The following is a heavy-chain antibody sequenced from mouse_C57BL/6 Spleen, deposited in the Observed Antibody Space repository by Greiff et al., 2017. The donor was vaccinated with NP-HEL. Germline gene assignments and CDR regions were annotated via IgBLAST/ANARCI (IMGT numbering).Heavy chain of an antibody. CDR3: ARRTTVPWYFDV. CDR2: IYPRSGNT. D-gene: IGHD1-1*01. J-gene: IGHJ1*03. CDR1: GYTFTSYG. Sequence: QVQLQQSGAELARPGASVKLSCKASGYTFTSYGISWVKQRTGQGLEWIGEIYPRSGNTYYNEKFKGKATLTADKSSSTAYMELRSLTSEYSAVYFCARRTTVPWYFDVWGTGTTVTVSS. V-gene: IGHV1-81*01.